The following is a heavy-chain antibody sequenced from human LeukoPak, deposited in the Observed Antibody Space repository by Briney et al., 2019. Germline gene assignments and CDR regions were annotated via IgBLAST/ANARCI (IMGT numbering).Heavy chain of an antibody. CDR2: ISYDGSNK. Sequence: GRSLRLSCAASGFTFSSYAMHWVRQAPGKGLEWVAVISYDGSNKYYADSVKGRFTISRDNSKNTLYLQMNSLRAEDTAVYYCARDLRGYESSWFDPWGQGTLVTVSS. V-gene: IGHV3-30-3*01. CDR3: ARDLRGYESSWFDP. D-gene: IGHD3-3*01. CDR1: GFTFSSYA. J-gene: IGHJ5*02.